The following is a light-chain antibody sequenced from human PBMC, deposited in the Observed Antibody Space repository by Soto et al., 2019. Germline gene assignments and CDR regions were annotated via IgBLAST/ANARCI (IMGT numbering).Light chain of an antibody. J-gene: IGKJ3*01. CDR2: DAS. CDR1: QSISSW. V-gene: IGKV1-5*01. CDR3: QQDNSPPFT. Sequence: DIQMTQSPSTLSASVGDRVTITCRASQSISSWLAWYQQKPGKAPKLLIYDASSLESGVPSRFSGSGSGTEFTLTISSLQPYDFATYYCQQDNSPPFTFGPGTKVDIK.